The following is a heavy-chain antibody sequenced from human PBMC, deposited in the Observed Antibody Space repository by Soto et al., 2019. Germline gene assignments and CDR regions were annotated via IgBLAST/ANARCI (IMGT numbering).Heavy chain of an antibody. J-gene: IGHJ4*02. CDR2: ISGSGGST. CDR3: AGAAAGPFDY. CDR1: GFTFSSYA. V-gene: IGHV3-23*01. D-gene: IGHD6-13*01. Sequence: EVQVLESGGGLVQPGGSLRLSCAASGFTFSSYARSWVRQAPGKGLEWVSGISGSGGSTYYADSVKGRFTISRDNSKNTLYLQMNSLRAEDTAVYYCAGAAAGPFDYWGQGTLVTVSS.